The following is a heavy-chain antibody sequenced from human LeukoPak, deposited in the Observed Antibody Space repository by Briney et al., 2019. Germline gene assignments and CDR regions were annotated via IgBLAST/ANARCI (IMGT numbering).Heavy chain of an antibody. J-gene: IGHJ5*02. CDR2: ISTYNGNT. CDR3: ARHASYSSSWFVP. CDR1: GYTFNSHG. Sequence: ASVKVSCKASGYTFNSHGITWVRQAPGQGLEWMGWISTYNGNTNYAPKLQGRVTMTTDTSTSTAYMELRSLRSDDTAVYYCARHASYSSSWFVPWGQGTLVTVSS. D-gene: IGHD6-13*01. V-gene: IGHV1-18*01.